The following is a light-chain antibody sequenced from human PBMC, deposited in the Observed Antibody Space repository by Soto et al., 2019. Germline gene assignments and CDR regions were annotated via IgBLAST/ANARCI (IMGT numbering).Light chain of an antibody. CDR3: CSYAGSYAYV. Sequence: QSALTQPRSMSGSPGQSVTISCTGTSSDVGGYNYVSWYQQHPGKVPKLLIYDVSKRPSEVPDRFSGSKSGNTASLTISGLQGEDEADYYCCSYAGSYAYVFGTGTKVTVL. J-gene: IGLJ1*01. V-gene: IGLV2-11*01. CDR1: SSDVGGYNY. CDR2: DVS.